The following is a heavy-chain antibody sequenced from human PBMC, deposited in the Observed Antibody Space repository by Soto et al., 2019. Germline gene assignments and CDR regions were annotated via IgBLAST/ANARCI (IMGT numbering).Heavy chain of an antibody. J-gene: IGHJ6*02. D-gene: IGHD6-19*01. V-gene: IGHV4-59*04. CDR3: ASGYSSGWSGPYYYYYGMHV. Sequence: PSETLSLTCIVSGGSISCYYWSWIRRPPGKGLEWIGHIYYSGSTYYNPSLKSRVTISVDTSKNQFSLKLSSVTAADTAVYYCASGYSSGWSGPYYYYYGMHVSCQGTTVTVSS. CDR2: IYYSGST. CDR1: GGSISCYY.